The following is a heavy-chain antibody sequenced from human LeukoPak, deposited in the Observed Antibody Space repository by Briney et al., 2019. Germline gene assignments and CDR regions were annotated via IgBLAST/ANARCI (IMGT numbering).Heavy chain of an antibody. J-gene: IGHJ5*02. D-gene: IGHD6-19*01. CDR1: GFHFSGSA. CDR3: AKGGAQYSSGPECDP. Sequence: GGSLRLSCAASGFHFSGSAMSWVRQAPGKGLEWVSGISYDGLNTYYADSVKGRFTISRDNSKRTVSLEMTSLRADDTGVYYCAKGGAQYSSGPECDPRGQGTLVGVSP. V-gene: IGHV3-23*01. CDR2: ISYDGLNT.